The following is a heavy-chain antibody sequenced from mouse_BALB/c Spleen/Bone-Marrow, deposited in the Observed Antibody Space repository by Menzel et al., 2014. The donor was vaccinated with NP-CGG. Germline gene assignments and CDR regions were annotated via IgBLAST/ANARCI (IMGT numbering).Heavy chain of an antibody. CDR3: ARWGYYYAMDY. CDR2: ISSGSSTI. Sequence: EVMLVESGGGLVQPGGSRKLSCAASGFTFSSFGMHWVRQAPEKGLEWVAYISSGSSTIYYADTVKGRFTISRDNPKNTLLLQMTSLRSEDTAMYYCARWGYYYAMDYWGQGTSVTVFS. V-gene: IGHV5-17*02. CDR1: GFTFSSFG. J-gene: IGHJ4*01.